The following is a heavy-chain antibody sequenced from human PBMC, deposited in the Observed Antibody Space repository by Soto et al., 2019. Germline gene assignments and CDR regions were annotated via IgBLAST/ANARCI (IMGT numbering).Heavy chain of an antibody. V-gene: IGHV3-23*01. CDR3: VSWVSVHFGY. Sequence: PGGSLRLSCAASGFTISSRDNHAMSWVRQAPGKGPEWISTISSDGSNRHYAASVLGRFTISRDSSRNTVNLLMNRLRVEDTARYFCVSWVSVHFGYWGPGTLVTVSS. CDR1: GFTISSRDNHA. CDR2: ISSDGSNR. J-gene: IGHJ4*02. D-gene: IGHD3-22*01.